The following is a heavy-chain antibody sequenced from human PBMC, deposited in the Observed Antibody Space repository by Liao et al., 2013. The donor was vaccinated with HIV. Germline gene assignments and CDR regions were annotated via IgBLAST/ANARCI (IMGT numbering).Heavy chain of an antibody. V-gene: IGHV4-59*01. CDR2: IDYSGRT. CDR1: TDSMNPFY. J-gene: IGHJ4*02. Sequence: HVPLQESGPGLVKPSETLSLTCSTDSMNPFYWSWIRQSPGKGLEWVGYIDYSGRTDYNPSLKSRATISLDTSKTYLSLELTSVTAADTAVYYCANSGNYGGNLVYWGPGISVTVSS. CDR3: ANSGNYGGNLVY. D-gene: IGHD4-23*01.